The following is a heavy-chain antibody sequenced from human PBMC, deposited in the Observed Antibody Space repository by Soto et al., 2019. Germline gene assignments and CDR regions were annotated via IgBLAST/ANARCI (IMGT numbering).Heavy chain of an antibody. Sequence: ASVKVSCKASGYTFTGYYMHWVRQAPGQGLEWMGWINPNSGGTNYAQKFQGWVTMTRDTSISTAYMELSRLRSDDTAVYYCARGPLSDWDWFDPWGQGTLVTVS. D-gene: IGHD2-21*01. CDR1: GYTFTGYY. V-gene: IGHV1-2*04. CDR3: ARGPLSDWDWFDP. J-gene: IGHJ5*02. CDR2: INPNSGGT.